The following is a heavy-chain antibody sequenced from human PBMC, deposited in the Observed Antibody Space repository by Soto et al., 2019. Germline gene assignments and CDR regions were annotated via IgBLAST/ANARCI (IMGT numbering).Heavy chain of an antibody. J-gene: IGHJ5*01. Sequence: ASVKVSCKVSGYTLTELSMHWVRQAPGKGLEWMGGFDPEDGETIYAQKFQGRVTMTEDTSTDTAYMELSSLRSEDTAVYYCATAVGPGTTPWFDSWGQGTLVTVSS. CDR3: ATAVGPGTTPWFDS. V-gene: IGHV1-24*01. CDR1: GYTLTELS. D-gene: IGHD1-7*01. CDR2: FDPEDGET.